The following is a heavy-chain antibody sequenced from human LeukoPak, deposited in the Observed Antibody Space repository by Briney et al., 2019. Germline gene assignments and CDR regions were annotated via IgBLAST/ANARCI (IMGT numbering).Heavy chain of an antibody. D-gene: IGHD6-19*01. CDR1: GGTFSSYA. CDR2: IIPILGIA. Sequence: ASVKVSCKASGGTFSSYAISWVRQAPGQGLEWMGRIIPILGIANYAQKFQGRVTITADKSTSTAYMELSSLRSEDTAVYYCARGAAGSIAVAGINWFDPWGQGTLVTVSS. CDR3: ARGAAGSIAVAGINWFDP. V-gene: IGHV1-69*04. J-gene: IGHJ5*02.